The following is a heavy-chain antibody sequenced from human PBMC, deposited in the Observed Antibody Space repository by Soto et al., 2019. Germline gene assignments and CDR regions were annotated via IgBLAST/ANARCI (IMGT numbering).Heavy chain of an antibody. V-gene: IGHV3-33*01. CDR1: GFTFSSYG. Sequence: QVQLVESGGGVVQPGRSLRLSCAASGFTFSSYGMHWVRQAPGKGLEWVAVIWYDGSNKYYADSVKGRFTISRDNSKNTLYLQRNSLRAEDTAVYYCARGPKYSGYELGPGYYYYGMDVWGQGTTVTVAS. J-gene: IGHJ6*02. CDR2: IWYDGSNK. CDR3: ARGPKYSGYELGPGYYYYGMDV. D-gene: IGHD5-12*01.